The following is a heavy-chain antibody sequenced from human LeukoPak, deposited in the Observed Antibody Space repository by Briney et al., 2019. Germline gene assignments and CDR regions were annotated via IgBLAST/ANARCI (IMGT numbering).Heavy chain of an antibody. CDR1: GFTFSSYA. V-gene: IGHV3-30-3*01. D-gene: IGHD4-17*01. J-gene: IGHJ4*02. Sequence: TGGSLRLSCAASGFTFSSYAMHWVRQAPGKGLEWVALISYDGSNKYYADSVKGRFTISRDNSKNTLYLQMNSLRAEDTAVYYCAREDYGDYGGCFDYWGQGTLVTVSS. CDR3: AREDYGDYGGCFDY. CDR2: ISYDGSNK.